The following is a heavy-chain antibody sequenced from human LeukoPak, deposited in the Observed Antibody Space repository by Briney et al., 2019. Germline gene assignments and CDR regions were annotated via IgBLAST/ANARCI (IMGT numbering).Heavy chain of an antibody. CDR2: ISWNSGDI. Sequence: GGSLRLSCAASGFTFDDYAMHWVRQVPGKGLEWVSGISWNSGDIGYADSVKGRFTISRDNAKNSLYLQMRSLRTEDTALYYCVKVHGYSYGYFDYWGQGILVTVSS. J-gene: IGHJ4*02. CDR3: VKVHGYSYGYFDY. D-gene: IGHD5-18*01. CDR1: GFTFDDYA. V-gene: IGHV3-9*01.